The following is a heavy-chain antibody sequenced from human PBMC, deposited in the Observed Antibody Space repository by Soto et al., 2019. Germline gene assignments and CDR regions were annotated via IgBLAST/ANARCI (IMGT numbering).Heavy chain of an antibody. D-gene: IGHD1-26*01. V-gene: IGHV5-51*01. CDR3: ARGGSEWELLIGYYYYGMDV. Sequence: GESLKTSCKGSGYSFTSYWIGWVRQMPGKGLEWMGIIYPGDSDTRYSPSFQGQVTISADKSISTAYLQWSSLKASDTAMYYCARGGSEWELLIGYYYYGMDVWGQGTTVTVSS. CDR2: IYPGDSDT. J-gene: IGHJ6*02. CDR1: GYSFTSYW.